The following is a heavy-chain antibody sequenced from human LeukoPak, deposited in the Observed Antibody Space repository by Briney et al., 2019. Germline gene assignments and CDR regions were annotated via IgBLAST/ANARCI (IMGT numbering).Heavy chain of an antibody. CDR2: IWYDGTNK. Sequence: GGSLRLSCAASGFTFSSYGMHWVRQAPGKGLEWVAVIWYDGTNKYYVDSVKGRFTISRDNSKNTLYLQMNSLRAEDTAVYYCARGYYDSSGYPFDYWGQGTLVTVSS. CDR3: ARGYYDSSGYPFDY. J-gene: IGHJ4*02. D-gene: IGHD3-22*01. V-gene: IGHV3-33*01. CDR1: GFTFSSYG.